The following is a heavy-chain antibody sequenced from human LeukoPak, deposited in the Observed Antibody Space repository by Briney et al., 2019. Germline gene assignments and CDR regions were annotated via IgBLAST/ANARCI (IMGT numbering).Heavy chain of an antibody. CDR2: IYYSGST. Sequence: PSETLSLTCTVSGGSISSYYWSRIRQPPGKGLEWIGYIYYSGSTNYNPSLKSRVTISADTSKNQFSLKLSSVTAADTAVYYCARAGYGSGSYYNWFDPWGQGTLVTVSS. CDR3: ARAGYGSGSYYNWFDP. V-gene: IGHV4-59*01. D-gene: IGHD3-10*01. CDR1: GGSISSYY. J-gene: IGHJ5*02.